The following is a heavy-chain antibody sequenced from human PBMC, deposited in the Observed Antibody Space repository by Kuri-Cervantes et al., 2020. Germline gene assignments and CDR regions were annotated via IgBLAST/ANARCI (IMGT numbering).Heavy chain of an antibody. CDR2: IIPIFGTA. CDR1: GGTFSSYA. Sequence: SVNVSCKASGGTFSSYAISWVRQAPGQGLEWMGGIIPIFGTANYAQKFQGRVTITADESTSTAYMELSSLRSEDTAVYYCARECSGGSCYSRAFDIWGQGTMVTVSS. V-gene: IGHV1-69*13. CDR3: ARECSGGSCYSRAFDI. D-gene: IGHD2-15*01. J-gene: IGHJ3*02.